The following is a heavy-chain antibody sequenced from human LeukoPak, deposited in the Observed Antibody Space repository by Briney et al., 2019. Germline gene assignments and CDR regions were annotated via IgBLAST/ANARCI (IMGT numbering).Heavy chain of an antibody. J-gene: IGHJ6*03. V-gene: IGHV4-4*07. Sequence: PSETLSLTCTVSGGSTSSYYWSWIRQPAGKGLEWIGRIYTSGSTNYNPSLKSRVTMSVDTSKNQFSLKLSSVTAADTAVYYCARERLLDYYYYVDVWGKGTTVTVSS. CDR3: ARERLLDYYYYVDV. CDR2: IYTSGST. D-gene: IGHD1-26*01. CDR1: GGSTSSYY.